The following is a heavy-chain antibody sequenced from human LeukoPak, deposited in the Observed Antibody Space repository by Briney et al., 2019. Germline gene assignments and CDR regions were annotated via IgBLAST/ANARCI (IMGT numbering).Heavy chain of an antibody. CDR3: AKDFSHYDTLTGYFGY. Sequence: GGSLRLSCAASGFTFSSYAMSWVRQAPGKGLEWVSAISGSGGSTYYADSVKGRFTISRDNSKNTLYLQMNSLRAEDTAVYYCAKDFSHYDTLTGYFGYWGQGTLVTVSS. CDR1: GFTFSSYA. J-gene: IGHJ4*02. V-gene: IGHV3-23*01. D-gene: IGHD3-9*01. CDR2: ISGSGGST.